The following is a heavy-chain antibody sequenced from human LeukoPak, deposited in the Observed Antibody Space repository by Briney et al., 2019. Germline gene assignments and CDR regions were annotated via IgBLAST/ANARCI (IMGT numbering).Heavy chain of an antibody. D-gene: IGHD3-10*01. Sequence: SETLSLTCTVSGGSISIYYWSWIRQPPGKGLEWIGYIYDSGSTNYNPSLKSRVTMSVDMSTRQISLKLSSVTAADTAVYYCARAVGGDGSGSLWGPGTLVTVSS. CDR3: ARAVGGDGSGSL. J-gene: IGHJ4*02. CDR2: IYDSGST. V-gene: IGHV4-59*01. CDR1: GGSISIYY.